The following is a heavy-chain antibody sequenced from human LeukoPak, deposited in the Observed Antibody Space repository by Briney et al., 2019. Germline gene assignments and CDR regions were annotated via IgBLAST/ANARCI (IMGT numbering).Heavy chain of an antibody. J-gene: IGHJ4*02. D-gene: IGHD5-18*01. CDR2: ISSSSSYI. Sequence: RSGGSLRLSCAASGFTFSSYSMNWVRQAPGKGLEWVSSISSSSSYIYYADSVKGRFTISRDNAKNTLYLQMNSLRAEDTAVYYCAREGDTAMGTFDYWGQGTLVTVSS. CDR3: AREGDTAMGTFDY. CDR1: GFTFSSYS. V-gene: IGHV3-21*01.